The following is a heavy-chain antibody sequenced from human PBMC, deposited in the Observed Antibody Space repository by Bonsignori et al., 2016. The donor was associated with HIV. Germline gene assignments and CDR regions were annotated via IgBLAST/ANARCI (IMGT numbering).Heavy chain of an antibody. J-gene: IGHJ4*02. CDR2: ISGSGGST. Sequence: GGSLRLSCAVSGFTFSSYAMSWVRQAPGKGLEWVSAISGSGGSTYYADSVKGRFTISRDNSKNTLFLQMNSLRAEDTAVYYCAKDGHASGWYVKDYFDYWGQGTLVTVSS. CDR3: AKDGHASGWYVKDYFDY. CDR1: GFTFSSYA. V-gene: IGHV3-23*01. D-gene: IGHD6-19*01.